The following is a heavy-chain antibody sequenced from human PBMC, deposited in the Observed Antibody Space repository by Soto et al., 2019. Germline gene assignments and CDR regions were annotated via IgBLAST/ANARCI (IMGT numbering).Heavy chain of an antibody. Sequence: TGGSLRLSCAASGFTFSSYSMNWVRQAPGKGLEWVSSISSSSSYIYYADSVKGRFTISRDNAKNSLYLQMNSLRAEDTAVYYWARDYDILTDPTPPGYYGMDVWGQGTTVTVSS. J-gene: IGHJ6*02. CDR2: ISSSSSYI. CDR3: ARDYDILTDPTPPGYYGMDV. V-gene: IGHV3-21*01. D-gene: IGHD3-9*01. CDR1: GFTFSSYS.